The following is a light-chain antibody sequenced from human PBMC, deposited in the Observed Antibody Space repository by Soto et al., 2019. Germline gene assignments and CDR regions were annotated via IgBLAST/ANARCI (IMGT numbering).Light chain of an antibody. J-gene: IGKJ1*01. CDR1: QSVSSY. CDR3: QQRSNWPPT. V-gene: IGKV3-11*01. Sequence: EIVLTQSPATVSLSPGERATLSCGASQSVSSYLAWYQQKPGQAPRLLIYDASNGATGIPARFSGSGSGTDFTLTISSLEPEDFAVDYCQQRSNWPPTFGQGTKVDIK. CDR2: DAS.